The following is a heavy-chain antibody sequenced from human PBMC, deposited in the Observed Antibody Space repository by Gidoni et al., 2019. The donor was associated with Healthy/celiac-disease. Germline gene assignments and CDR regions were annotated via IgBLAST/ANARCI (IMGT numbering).Heavy chain of an antibody. J-gene: IGHJ4*02. CDR1: GYKLPEYS. CDR3: ATDIGDY. V-gene: IGHV1-24*01. D-gene: IGHD3-16*01. CDR2: FDPEDGET. Sequence: VQLVQSGDEVNKPGATVNVYCNVSGYKLPEYSMHWVRQALGKGLDWMGGFDPEDGETIYAQKVQGRVTMTEDTSKDTAYMELSSLRSEDTAVYYCATDIGDYWGQGTLVTVSS.